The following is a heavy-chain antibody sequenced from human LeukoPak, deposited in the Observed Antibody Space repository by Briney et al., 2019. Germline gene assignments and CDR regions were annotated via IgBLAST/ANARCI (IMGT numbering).Heavy chain of an antibody. CDR2: ISWNSGSI. V-gene: IGHV3-9*01. CDR1: GFTFDDYA. D-gene: IGHD2-2*01. CDR3: AKDLTSTSWYYGMDV. Sequence: GRSLRLSCAASGFTFDDYAMHWVRQAPGKGLEWVSGISWNSGSIGYADSVKGRFTISRDNAKNSLYLQMNSLRLEDTALYYRAKDLTSTSWYYGMDVWGQGTTVTVSS. J-gene: IGHJ6*02.